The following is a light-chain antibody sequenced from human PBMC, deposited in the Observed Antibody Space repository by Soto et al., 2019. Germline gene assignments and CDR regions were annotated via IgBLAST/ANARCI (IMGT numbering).Light chain of an antibody. CDR2: GAL. J-gene: IGKJ1*01. CDR1: QSVSKS. Sequence: TLSPGTLSMYPRERVFLXCIXSQSVSKSFVAWYQQKPGQAPRLLIYGALSRATGIPDRFSGSGSGTEFTLSISSLQSEDFAVYYCQQYYNWPRTFAQGTKV. V-gene: IGKV3D-15*01. CDR3: QQYYNWPRT.